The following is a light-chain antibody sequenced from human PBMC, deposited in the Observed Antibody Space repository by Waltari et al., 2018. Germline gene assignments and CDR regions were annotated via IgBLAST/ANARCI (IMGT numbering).Light chain of an antibody. CDR3: QQYFGTPPYT. V-gene: IGKV4-1*01. Sequence: DIVMTQSPDSLAVSLGERSTINCKSRQRVFYSSNNKNHLAWYQQKPGQSPKLLIYWASTRESGGPDRFSGSGSGTDFTLTISSLQAEDVAVYYCQQYFGTPPYTFGQGTKLEIK. CDR2: WAS. CDR1: QRVFYSSNNKNH. J-gene: IGKJ2*01.